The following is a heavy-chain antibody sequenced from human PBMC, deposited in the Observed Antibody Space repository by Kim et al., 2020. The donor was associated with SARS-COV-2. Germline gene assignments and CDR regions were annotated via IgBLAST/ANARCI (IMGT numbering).Heavy chain of an antibody. Sequence: GGSLRLSCAASGFTFSDYYMSWIRQAPGKGLEWVSYISSSGSTIYYADSVKGRFTISRDNAKNSLYLQMNSLRAEDTAVYYCAREKLLTEGYYYGMDVWGQGTTVTVSS. CDR2: ISSSGSTI. V-gene: IGHV3-11*01. D-gene: IGHD1-26*01. CDR3: AREKLLTEGYYYGMDV. CDR1: GFTFSDYY. J-gene: IGHJ6*02.